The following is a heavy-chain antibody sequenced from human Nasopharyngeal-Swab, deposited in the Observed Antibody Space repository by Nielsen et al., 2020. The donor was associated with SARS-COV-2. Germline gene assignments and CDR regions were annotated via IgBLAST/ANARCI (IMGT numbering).Heavy chain of an antibody. D-gene: IGHD3-10*01. Sequence: VRQAPGKGLEWVSAISGSGGSTYYADSVKGRFTISRDNSKNTLYLQMNSLRAEDTAVYYCAKNPPFSGYFDYWGQGTLVTVSS. CDR3: AKNPPFSGYFDY. J-gene: IGHJ4*02. CDR2: ISGSGGST. V-gene: IGHV3-23*01.